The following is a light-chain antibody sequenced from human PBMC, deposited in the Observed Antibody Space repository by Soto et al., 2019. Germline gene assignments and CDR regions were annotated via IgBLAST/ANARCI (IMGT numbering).Light chain of an antibody. V-gene: IGLV2-14*01. J-gene: IGLJ1*01. CDR3: FSKISGFVYG. CDR1: NTDLGVYGY. CDR2: DVN. Sequence: QSALAQPASVSGSFGQSITISCSGPNTDLGVYGYVSWYQHQPGKAPKLLIYDVNNRPSGISDRFSGSKSGDTASLTISGLQAEEEADYFCFSKISGFVYGFGTGTKVTVL.